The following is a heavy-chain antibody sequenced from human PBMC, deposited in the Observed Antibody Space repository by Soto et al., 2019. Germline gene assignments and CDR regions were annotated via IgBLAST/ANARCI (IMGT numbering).Heavy chain of an antibody. J-gene: IGHJ5*02. Sequence: SQTLSLTCAISGDSLSRNNAAWNVMRQSPSRGLEWLGRTYFRSKWYNDYAGSVKSRITIHPDKSKTQFSLQLNSVTPEDPAVYYCARGVWGSYRLGAVNWLDPWGQGTLVTV. CDR1: GDSLSRNNAA. CDR2: TYFRSKWYN. D-gene: IGHD3-16*02. V-gene: IGHV6-1*01. CDR3: ARGVWGSYRLGAVNWLDP.